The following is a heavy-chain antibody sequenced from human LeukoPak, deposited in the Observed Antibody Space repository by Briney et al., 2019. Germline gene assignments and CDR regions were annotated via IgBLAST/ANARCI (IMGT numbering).Heavy chain of an antibody. CDR1: GFTFSSYG. J-gene: IGHJ4*02. CDR3: ARDFRFLDDY. V-gene: IGHV3-7*01. Sequence: QSGGSLRLSCAASGFTFSSYGMHWVRQAPGKGLEWVANIKQDGSEKYYVDSVKGRFTISRDNAKNSLYLQMNSLRAEDTAVYYCARDFRFLDDYWGQGTLVTVSS. D-gene: IGHD3-3*01. CDR2: IKQDGSEK.